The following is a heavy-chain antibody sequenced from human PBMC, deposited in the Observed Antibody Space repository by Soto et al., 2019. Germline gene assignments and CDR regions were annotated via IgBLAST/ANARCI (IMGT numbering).Heavy chain of an antibody. CDR1: GFSLSTSEVG. V-gene: IGHV2-5*01. CDR3: IHDGKLGYHSYDRFEY. J-gene: IGHJ4*02. CDR2: IYWNDDA. Sequence: QITLKESGPTLVKPTQTLTLTCTFSGFSLSTSEVGVGWIRQPPGKALEWLALIYWNDDARYSPSLKNRLTITKDTSKNQVVLTMTNMDPVDTATYYCIHDGKLGYHSYDRFEYWGQGILVTVSS. D-gene: IGHD7-27*01.